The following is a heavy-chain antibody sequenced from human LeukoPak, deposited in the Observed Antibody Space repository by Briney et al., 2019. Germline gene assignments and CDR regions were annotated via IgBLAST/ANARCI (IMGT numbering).Heavy chain of an antibody. CDR1: GGSISISSFY. D-gene: IGHD5-12*01. CDR3: ATHPRANSGYDLSDF. CDR2: FYYGEST. J-gene: IGHJ4*02. V-gene: IGHV4-39*01. Sequence: ASETLSLTCTVAGGSISISSFYWRWFRQPPGKGLEWVGSFYYGESTNYNPSLTSRVTISVDTSKNQFSLRLSSVTAADTAMYYCATHPRANSGYDLSDFWGQGTLVTVSS.